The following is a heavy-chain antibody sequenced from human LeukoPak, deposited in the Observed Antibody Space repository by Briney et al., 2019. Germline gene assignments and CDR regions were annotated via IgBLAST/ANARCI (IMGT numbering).Heavy chain of an antibody. Sequence: PGGSLRLSCAASGFTFSSYAMHWVRQAPGKGLEWVANIKQDGSEKYYVDSVKGRFIIPRDNAKHSVYLQMNSLRAEDTAVYYCVRDGAYYDVSGHYYPLGYWGQGTLVTVSS. J-gene: IGHJ4*02. D-gene: IGHD3-22*01. CDR2: IKQDGSEK. V-gene: IGHV3-7*01. CDR3: VRDGAYYDVSGHYYPLGY. CDR1: GFTFSSYA.